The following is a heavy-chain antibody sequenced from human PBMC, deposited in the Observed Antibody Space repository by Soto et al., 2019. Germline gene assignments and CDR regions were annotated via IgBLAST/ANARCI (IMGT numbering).Heavy chain of an antibody. Sequence: QVQLVQSGAEVKKPGSSVKVSCKASGGTFSSYAISWLRQAPGQGLEWMGGIIPIFGTANYAQKFQGRVTITADESTSTAYMELSSLRSEDTAVYYCARDREIYCSGGSCYRGQFDYWGQGTLVTVSS. J-gene: IGHJ4*02. CDR3: ARDREIYCSGGSCYRGQFDY. CDR2: IIPIFGTA. D-gene: IGHD2-15*01. CDR1: GGTFSSYA. V-gene: IGHV1-69*01.